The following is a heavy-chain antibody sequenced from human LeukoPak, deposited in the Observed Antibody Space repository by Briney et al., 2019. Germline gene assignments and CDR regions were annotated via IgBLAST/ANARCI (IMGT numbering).Heavy chain of an antibody. CDR1: TSTSSTLT. D-gene: IGHD1-26*01. J-gene: IGHJ5*02. V-gene: IGHV3-48*02. CDR3: AKDLVGATAS. Sequence: QTGGSRRPSRPPDTSTSSTLTANWVRQAPGKGLEWVSYIIASSTTIYYADSVKGRLTLPRDNAKNTLYLQMNRPRDEDTAVYYGAKDLVGATASWGQGTLVTVSS. CDR2: IIASSTTI.